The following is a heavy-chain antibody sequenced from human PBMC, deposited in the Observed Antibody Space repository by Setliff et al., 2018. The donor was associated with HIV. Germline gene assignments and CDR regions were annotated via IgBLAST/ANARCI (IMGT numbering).Heavy chain of an antibody. Sequence: SVKVSCKASGGSFSSFAISWVRQAPGQGLEWMGGIIPIFGTANYAQKFQGRVTITADESTSTAYMELRSLRSDDTAVYYCAKGNSYAENAFDIWGQGTMVTVSS. V-gene: IGHV1-69*13. CDR1: GGSFSSFA. J-gene: IGHJ3*02. CDR3: AKGNSYAENAFDI. CDR2: IIPIFGTA. D-gene: IGHD5-18*01.